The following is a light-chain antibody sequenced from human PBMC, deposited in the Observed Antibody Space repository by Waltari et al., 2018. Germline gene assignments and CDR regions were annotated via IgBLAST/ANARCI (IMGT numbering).Light chain of an antibody. Sequence: QSVLTQPPSVSAAPGQRVTITCSGGSSNIGNNYVSWYRQFPGPAPKLLIYESTGRPSGIPGRFSASKSGTTATLDITGLQAGEEADYYCGTWASSLSGAVFGGGTHLTVL. CDR3: GTWASSLSGAV. CDR1: SSNIGNNY. V-gene: IGLV1-51*02. CDR2: EST. J-gene: IGLJ7*01.